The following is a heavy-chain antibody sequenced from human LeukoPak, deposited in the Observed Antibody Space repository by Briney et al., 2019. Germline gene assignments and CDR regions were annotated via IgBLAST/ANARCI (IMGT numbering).Heavy chain of an antibody. CDR2: IYYIGNT. V-gene: IGHV4-39*01. Sequence: SETLSLTCAVSGDSISSTRYYWVWIRQPSGKGLEWIGGIYYIGNTYYNPSLKSRVTISVDTSKNQFSLKLSSVTAADTAVYYCARSLTGYYIETVDYWGQGTLVTVSS. CDR3: ARSLTGYYIETVDY. J-gene: IGHJ4*02. D-gene: IGHD3-9*01. CDR1: GDSISSTRYY.